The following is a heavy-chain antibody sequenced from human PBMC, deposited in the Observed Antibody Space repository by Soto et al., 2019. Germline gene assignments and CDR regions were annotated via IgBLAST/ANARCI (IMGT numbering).Heavy chain of an antibody. V-gene: IGHV3-33*01. D-gene: IGHD2-15*01. CDR3: ARDCSFFAFDV. Sequence: LRLSCAASGFSIRGYGMHWVRQAPGKGLESVAFIWSDGSNKYYVDSVKGRFTISRDTFKHTLDLQMNSLTAEDTAVYYCARDCSFFAFDVWGQGTVVT. CDR1: GFSIRGYG. CDR2: IWSDGSNK. J-gene: IGHJ3*01.